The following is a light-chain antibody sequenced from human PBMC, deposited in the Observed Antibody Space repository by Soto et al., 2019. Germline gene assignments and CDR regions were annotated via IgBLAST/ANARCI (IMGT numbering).Light chain of an antibody. Sequence: QSALTQPASVSGSPGQSITISCTGTNTDIGGYNYVSWYQQHPGKAPKVMIYDVSNRPSGVSNRFSGSKSGNTASLTISGLQAEDEADYYCSSYTTSNTGVFGGGTKLTVL. V-gene: IGLV2-14*03. J-gene: IGLJ3*02. CDR2: DVS. CDR1: NTDIGGYNY. CDR3: SSYTTSNTGV.